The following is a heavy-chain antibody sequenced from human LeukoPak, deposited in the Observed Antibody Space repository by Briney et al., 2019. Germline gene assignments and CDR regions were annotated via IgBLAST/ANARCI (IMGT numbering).Heavy chain of an antibody. CDR1: GYSISSGYY. CDR3: VRVWSGSGWPFDY. V-gene: IGHV4-38-2*02. CDR2: IYHSGST. J-gene: IGHJ4*02. Sequence: SETLSLTCTVSGYSISSGYYWGWIRQPPGKGLEWIGSIYHSGSTYYNPSLKSRVTISVDTSKNEFSLKLRSVTAADTAGYYCVRVWSGSGWPFDYWGQGTLVTVSS. D-gene: IGHD6-19*01.